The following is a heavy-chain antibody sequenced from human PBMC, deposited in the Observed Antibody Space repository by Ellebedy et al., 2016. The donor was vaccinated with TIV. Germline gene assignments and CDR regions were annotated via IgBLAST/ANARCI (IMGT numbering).Heavy chain of an antibody. J-gene: IGHJ6*02. V-gene: IGHV3-23*01. CDR3: ARDPVGVGAMVYYYYGMDV. Sequence: GESLKISCVASGFTFSSYAMSWVRQAPGKGLEWVSAISGSGGSTYYADSVKGRFTISRDNSKNTLYLQMNSLRAEDTAVYYCARDPVGVGAMVYYYYGMDVWGQGTTVTVSS. D-gene: IGHD1-26*01. CDR1: GFTFSSYA. CDR2: ISGSGGST.